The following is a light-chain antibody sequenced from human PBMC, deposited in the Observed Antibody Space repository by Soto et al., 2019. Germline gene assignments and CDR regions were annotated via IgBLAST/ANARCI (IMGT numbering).Light chain of an antibody. CDR1: RNASTY. V-gene: IGKV3-11*01. CDR3: QQRSTWLT. J-gene: IGKJ4*01. Sequence: EIVLTQSPVTLSLSQWERATLSCRARRNASTYLAWNQQKPGQAPTLLIYDASNGATGIPARCSGRGSATDSTLTSSILGPEEVAVYYCQQRSTWLTCGGGTQVDIK. CDR2: DAS.